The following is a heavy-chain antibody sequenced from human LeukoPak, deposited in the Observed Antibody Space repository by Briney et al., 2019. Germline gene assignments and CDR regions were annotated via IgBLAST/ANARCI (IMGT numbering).Heavy chain of an antibody. CDR3: ARDGGYSGYGVDY. CDR1: GFTFSSYE. D-gene: IGHD5-12*01. CDR2: ISSSGSTI. Sequence: GGSLRLSCAASGFTFSSYEMNRVRQAPGKGLEWVSYISSSGSTIYYADSVKGRFTISRDNAKNSLYLQMNSLRAEDTAVYYCARDGGYSGYGVDYWGQGTLVTVSS. J-gene: IGHJ4*02. V-gene: IGHV3-48*03.